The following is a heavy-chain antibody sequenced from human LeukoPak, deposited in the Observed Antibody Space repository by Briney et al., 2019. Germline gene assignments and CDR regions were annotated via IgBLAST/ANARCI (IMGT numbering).Heavy chain of an antibody. J-gene: IGHJ4*02. CDR1: GGSINSSSTYY. D-gene: IGHD6-19*01. CDR3: ARHDYSGWDRYDY. Sequence: SETLSLTCSVSGGSINSSSTYYWGWIRQPPGKGLEWIRSIYYGGNPYYNPSLKSRVTISVDTSKNQFSLRLNSVTAADTAVYYCARHDYSGWDRYDYWGQGTLVTVSS. V-gene: IGHV4-39*01. CDR2: IYYGGNP.